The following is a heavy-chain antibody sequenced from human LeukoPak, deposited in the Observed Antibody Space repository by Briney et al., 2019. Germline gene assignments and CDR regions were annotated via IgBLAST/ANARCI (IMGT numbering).Heavy chain of an antibody. V-gene: IGHV4-38-2*02. D-gene: IGHD1-26*01. Sequence: SETLSLTCTVSGYSISSGYYWGWIRQPPGKGLEWIGSIYHSGSTYYNPSLKSRVTISVDTSKNQFSLKLSSVTAADTAVYYCARGGSWEYFDYWGQGTLATVSS. CDR3: ARGGSWEYFDY. CDR2: IYHSGST. J-gene: IGHJ4*02. CDR1: GYSISSGYY.